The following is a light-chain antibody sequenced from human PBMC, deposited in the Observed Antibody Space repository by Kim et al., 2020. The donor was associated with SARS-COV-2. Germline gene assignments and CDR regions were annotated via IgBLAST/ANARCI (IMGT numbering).Light chain of an antibody. V-gene: IGKV1-17*03. CDR1: QAISNY. J-gene: IGKJ4*01. CDR3: LQHNVYPLT. Sequence: ASVGDRVTITCRASQAISNYLAWFQQKPGKGPKRLIYAASSWQSGVPSRFSGSGSGTEFTLTISSLQPEDFATYFCLQHNVYPLTFGGGTKVDIK. CDR2: AAS.